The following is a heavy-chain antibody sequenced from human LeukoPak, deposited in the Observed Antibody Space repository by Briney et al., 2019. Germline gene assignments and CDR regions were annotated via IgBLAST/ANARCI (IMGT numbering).Heavy chain of an antibody. CDR1: GVTFSSYA. CDR3: AKDARRDGYSYDY. Sequence: GGSLRLSCAASGVTFSSYAMNWVRQAPGKGLEWVSGISGSGGSTNYADSVEGRFTISRDNSNNTLYLQMNSLRAEDTAVYYCAKDARRDGYSYDYWGQGTLVTVSS. J-gene: IGHJ4*02. D-gene: IGHD5-24*01. CDR2: ISGSGGST. V-gene: IGHV3-23*01.